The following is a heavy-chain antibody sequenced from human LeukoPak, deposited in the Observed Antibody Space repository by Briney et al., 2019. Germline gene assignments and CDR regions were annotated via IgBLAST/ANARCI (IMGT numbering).Heavy chain of an antibody. CDR1: GFTFSSYW. V-gene: IGHV3-7*01. D-gene: IGHD6-6*01. CDR2: IKQDGSEE. Sequence: GGSLRLSCAASGFTFSSYWMSWVRQAPGKGLEWVANIKQDGSEEYYVDSVKGRFTVSRDNAKNSLFLQMTSLRAEDTAVYYCARDRAGYSSSSINYWGQGTLVTVSS. J-gene: IGHJ4*02. CDR3: ARDRAGYSSSSINY.